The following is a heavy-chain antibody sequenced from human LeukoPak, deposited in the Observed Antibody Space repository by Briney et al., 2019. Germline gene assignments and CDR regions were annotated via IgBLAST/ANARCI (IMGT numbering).Heavy chain of an antibody. Sequence: GASVKVSCKASGYTFTSYGISWVRQAPGQGLEWMGWISAYNGNTNYAQKLQGRVTMTTDTSTSTAYMELRSLRSDDTAVYYCARAPKTYYGSGSYFFSYWGQGTLVTVSP. D-gene: IGHD3-10*01. CDR3: ARAPKTYYGSGSYFFSY. CDR1: GYTFTSYG. V-gene: IGHV1-18*01. CDR2: ISAYNGNT. J-gene: IGHJ4*02.